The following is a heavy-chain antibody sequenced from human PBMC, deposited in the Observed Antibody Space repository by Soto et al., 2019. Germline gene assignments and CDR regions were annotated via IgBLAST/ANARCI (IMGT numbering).Heavy chain of an antibody. CDR3: TKDAEAYDFAFDK. V-gene: IGHV3-23*01. CDR2: STMTSRST. D-gene: IGHD3-3*01. J-gene: IGHJ3*02. Sequence: PGGSLRLSCATSGFSFSNYGMNLVRQAPGKGLEWVSGSTMTSRSTFIADSVRGRFTISRDNLKNIVYVQMNSLRVDDTAVYYCTKDAEAYDFAFDKWGQGTMVTVSS. CDR1: GFSFSNYG.